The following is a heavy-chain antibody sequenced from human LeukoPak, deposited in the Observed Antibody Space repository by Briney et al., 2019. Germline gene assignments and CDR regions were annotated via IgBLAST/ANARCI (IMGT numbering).Heavy chain of an antibody. CDR3: ARDSGTTGEVKFDP. V-gene: IGHV4-4*07. Sequence: SETLSLTCTVSGGSINSYWSWIRQPAGKGLEWIGRISGSGTITYNPALQSRLGISIDTSKNQFSLKLMSVTAADTAVYYCARDSGTTGEVKFDPWGQGTLVTVSS. J-gene: IGHJ5*02. CDR2: ISGSGTI. CDR1: GGSINSY. D-gene: IGHD3-10*01.